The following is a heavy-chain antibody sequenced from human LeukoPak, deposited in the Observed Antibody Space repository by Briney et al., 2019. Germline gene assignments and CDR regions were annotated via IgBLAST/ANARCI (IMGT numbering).Heavy chain of an antibody. D-gene: IGHD3-22*01. Sequence: ASVKVSCTASGYTFTSYGISWVRQAPGQGLEWMGWISACNGNTNYAQKLQGRVTMTTDTSTSTAYMELRSLRSDDTAVYYCARDYYDKDDAFDIWGQGTMVTVSS. CDR1: GYTFTSYG. CDR2: ISACNGNT. CDR3: ARDYYDKDDAFDI. J-gene: IGHJ3*02. V-gene: IGHV1-18*01.